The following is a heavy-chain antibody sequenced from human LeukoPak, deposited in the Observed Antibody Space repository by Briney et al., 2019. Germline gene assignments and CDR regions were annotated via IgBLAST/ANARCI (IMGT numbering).Heavy chain of an antibody. CDR2: IYSGGST. D-gene: IGHD3-22*01. Sequence: GGSLRLSCAAPGFTVSSNYMSWVRQAPGKGLEWVSVIYSGGSTYYADSVKGRFTISRDNSKNTLYLQMNSLRAEDTAVYYCARGYYDSSGLTHSDAFDIWGQGTMVTVSS. CDR1: GFTVSSNY. CDR3: ARGYYDSSGLTHSDAFDI. J-gene: IGHJ3*02. V-gene: IGHV3-53*01.